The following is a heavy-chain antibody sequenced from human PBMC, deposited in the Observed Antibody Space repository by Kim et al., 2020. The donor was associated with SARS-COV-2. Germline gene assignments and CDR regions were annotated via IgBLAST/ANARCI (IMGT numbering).Heavy chain of an antibody. CDR3: TTGLCSGGDYYGMDV. J-gene: IGHJ6*02. Sequence: PVKGRFTISRDDSKNTLYLQMNSLKTEDTAVYYCTTGLCSGGDYYGMDVWGQGTTVTVSS. V-gene: IGHV3-15*01. D-gene: IGHD2-15*01.